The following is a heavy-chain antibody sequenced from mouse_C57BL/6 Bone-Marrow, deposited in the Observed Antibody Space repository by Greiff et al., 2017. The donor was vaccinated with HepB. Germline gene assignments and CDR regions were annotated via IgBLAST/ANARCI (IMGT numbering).Heavy chain of an antibody. J-gene: IGHJ3*01. D-gene: IGHD2-4*01. Sequence: EVKLLESGGGLVQPGGSLKLSCAASGIDFSRYWMSWVRRAPGKGLEWIGEINPDSSTINYAPSLKDKFIISRDNAKNTLYLQMSKVRSEDTALYYCASIYYDYDWFAYWGQGTLVTVSA. CDR1: GIDFSRYW. V-gene: IGHV4-1*01. CDR3: ASIYYDYDWFAY. CDR2: INPDSSTI.